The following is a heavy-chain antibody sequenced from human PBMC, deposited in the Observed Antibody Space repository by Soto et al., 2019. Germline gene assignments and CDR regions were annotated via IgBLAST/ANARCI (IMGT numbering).Heavy chain of an antibody. CDR1: GVYIGSHDW. Sequence: QVQLQESGPGLVKPSGTLSLTCAVSGVYIGSHDWWTWVRQPPGKGLEWIGESHQTGNTNYNSSLESRVTISLDKSKNHFSLQRSSVTVADSAVYYFATRDTGRVYWGLGTLVTVSS. D-gene: IGHD5-18*01. CDR2: SHQTGNT. CDR3: ATRDTGRVY. J-gene: IGHJ4*02. V-gene: IGHV4-4*02.